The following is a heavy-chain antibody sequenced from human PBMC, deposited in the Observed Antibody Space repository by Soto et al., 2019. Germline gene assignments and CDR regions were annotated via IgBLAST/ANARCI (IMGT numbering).Heavy chain of an antibody. V-gene: IGHV4-31*03. Sequence: PSETLSLTCTVSGGSISSVGYYWSWIRQHPGKGLEWIGYIYYSGSTYYNPSLKSRVTISVDTPKNQFSLKLSSVTAADTAVYYCARDDDSSGYYYYWGQGTLVTVSS. CDR1: GGSISSVGYY. D-gene: IGHD3-22*01. CDR2: IYYSGST. J-gene: IGHJ4*02. CDR3: ARDDDSSGYYYY.